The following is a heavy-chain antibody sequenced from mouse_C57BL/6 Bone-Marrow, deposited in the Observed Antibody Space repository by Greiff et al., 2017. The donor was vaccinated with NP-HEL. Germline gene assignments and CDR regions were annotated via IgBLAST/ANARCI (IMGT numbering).Heavy chain of an antibody. Sequence: VQLQQPGAELVRPGTSVKLSCKASGYTFTSYWMHWVKQRPGQGLEWIGVIDPSDSYTNYNQKFKGKATLTVDTSSSTAYMQLSSLTSEDSAVYYCARSHYYGSGDWYFGVWGTGTTVTVSS. J-gene: IGHJ1*03. CDR2: IDPSDSYT. CDR1: GYTFTSYW. D-gene: IGHD1-1*01. V-gene: IGHV1-59*01. CDR3: ARSHYYGSGDWYFGV.